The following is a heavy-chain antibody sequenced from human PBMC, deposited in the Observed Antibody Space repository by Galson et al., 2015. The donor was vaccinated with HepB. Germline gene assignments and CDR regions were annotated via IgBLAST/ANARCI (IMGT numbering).Heavy chain of an antibody. D-gene: IGHD1-26*01. CDR3: APLGATQDDAFDI. J-gene: IGHJ3*02. Sequence: SVKVSCKVSGYTLTELSMHWVRQAPGKGLEWMGGFDPEDGETIYAQKFQGKVTMTEDTSTDTAYMELSSLRSEGTAVYYCAPLGATQDDAFDIWGQGTMVTVSS. CDR1: GYTLTELS. CDR2: FDPEDGET. V-gene: IGHV1-24*01.